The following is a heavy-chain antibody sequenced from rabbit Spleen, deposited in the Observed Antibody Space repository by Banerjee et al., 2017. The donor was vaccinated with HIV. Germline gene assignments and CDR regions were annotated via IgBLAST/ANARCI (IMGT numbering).Heavy chain of an antibody. D-gene: IGHD8-1*01. J-gene: IGHJ3*01. CDR3: AKDYGGTGDYDRLDL. Sequence: QEQLVESGGGLVQPEGSLTLTCKASGFDLSSGYYMCWVRQAPGKGLEWIGCIYTGSGSAYYANWAKGRFTLSKTSSTTVTLQMTRLTDADTATYFCAKDYGGTGDYDRLDLWAQGPWSPS. V-gene: IGHV1S45*01. CDR2: IYTGSGSA. CDR1: GFDLSSGYY.